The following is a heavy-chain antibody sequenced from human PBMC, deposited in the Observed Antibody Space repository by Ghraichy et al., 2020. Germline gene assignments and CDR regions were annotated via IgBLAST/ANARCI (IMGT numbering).Heavy chain of an antibody. CDR2: INHSGGT. CDR1: GGSFSAYY. V-gene: IGHV4-34*01. J-gene: IGHJ1*01. Sequence: DSLNISCAVYGGSFSAYYWTWIRQPPGNGLEWIGEINHSGGTNYNPSLKSRVTISVDTSKNHLSLKMNSVTAADTAVYYCAKWVFAAGTKFHHWGQGTLVTVSS. D-gene: IGHD6-13*01. CDR3: AKWVFAAGTKFHH.